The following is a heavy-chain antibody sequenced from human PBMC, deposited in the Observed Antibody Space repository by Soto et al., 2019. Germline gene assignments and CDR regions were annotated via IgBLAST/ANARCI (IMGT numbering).Heavy chain of an antibody. D-gene: IGHD6-19*01. V-gene: IGHV1-18*01. CDR1: GYTFTSYG. J-gene: IGHJ4*02. CDR3: AREGIAVAGTPIDY. CDR2: ISVYNGNT. Sequence: GASVKVSCKASGYTFTSYGISWVRQAPGQGLEWMGWISVYNGNTNYAQKFQGRVTMTTDTSTSTAYMELRSLRSDDTAVYYCAREGIAVAGTPIDYWGQGTLVTVSS.